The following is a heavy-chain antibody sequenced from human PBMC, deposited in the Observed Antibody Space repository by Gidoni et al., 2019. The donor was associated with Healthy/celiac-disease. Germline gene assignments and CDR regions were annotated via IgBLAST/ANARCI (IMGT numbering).Heavy chain of an antibody. D-gene: IGHD3-10*01. CDR3: ARTPRQAGFYTHIDAFDI. J-gene: IGHJ3*02. V-gene: IGHV4-39*07. Sequence: QLQLQESGPGLVKPSETLSLTCTVSGGSISSSSYYWGWIRQPPGKGLEWIGSIYYSGSTYYNPSLKSRVTISVDTSKNQFSLKLSSVTAADTAVYYCARTPRQAGFYTHIDAFDIWGQGTMVTVSS. CDR1: GGSISSSSYY. CDR2: IYYSGST.